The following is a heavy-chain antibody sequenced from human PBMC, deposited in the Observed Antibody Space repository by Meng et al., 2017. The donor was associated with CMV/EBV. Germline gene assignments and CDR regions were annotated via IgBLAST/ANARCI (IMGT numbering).Heavy chain of an antibody. V-gene: IGHV1-69*05. CDR2: IIPIFGTA. CDR3: ARSPNEIAVAEQGYFDY. D-gene: IGHD6-19*01. CDR1: GGTFSSYA. Sequence: SVKVSCKASGGTFSSYAISWVRQAPGQGLEWMGGIIPIFGTANYAQKFQGRVTITTDESTSTAYTELSSLRSEDTAVYYCARSPNEIAVAEQGYFDYWGQGTLVTVSS. J-gene: IGHJ4*02.